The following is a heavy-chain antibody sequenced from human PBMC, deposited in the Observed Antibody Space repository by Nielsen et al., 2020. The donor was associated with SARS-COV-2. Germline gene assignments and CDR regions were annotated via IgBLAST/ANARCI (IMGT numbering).Heavy chain of an antibody. V-gene: IGHV3-9*01. J-gene: IGHJ4*02. CDR1: GFTFDDYA. Sequence: GGSLRLSCAASGFTFDDYAMHWVRQAPGKGLEWVSGISWNSGSIGYADSVKGRFTISRDNAKNSLYLQMNSLRAEDTALYYCAKVDSSSWYIPYLDYWGQGTLVTVSS. D-gene: IGHD6-13*01. CDR3: AKVDSSSWYIPYLDY. CDR2: ISWNSGSI.